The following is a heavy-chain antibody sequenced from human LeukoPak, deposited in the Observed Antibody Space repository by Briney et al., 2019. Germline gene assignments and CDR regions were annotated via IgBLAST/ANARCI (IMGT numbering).Heavy chain of an antibody. CDR2: INSDGSST. J-gene: IGHJ4*02. CDR3: AKGYSGTYRFGY. D-gene: IGHD1-26*01. Sequence: GGSLRLSCAASGFTFSSYWMHWVRQAPGKGLVWVSRINSDGSSTSYADSVKGRFTISRDNAKNTLYLQMSSLRAEDTAVYYCAKGYSGTYRFGYWGQGTLVTVSS. CDR1: GFTFSSYW. V-gene: IGHV3-74*01.